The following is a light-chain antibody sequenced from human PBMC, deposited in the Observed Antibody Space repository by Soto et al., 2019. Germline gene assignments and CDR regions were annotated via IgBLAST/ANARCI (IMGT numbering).Light chain of an antibody. V-gene: IGKV3-20*01. CDR3: QNHSSSPWT. CDR2: AVS. Sequence: DIVLTQSPGTLSLSPGESAALSCRASQSVTSDYLVWYRQKPGQAPRLLIYAVSSRAAGIPDRFSGSGSGTDFPLTITRLEPADSAVYYCQNHSSSPWTFGQGTRVEV. J-gene: IGKJ1*01. CDR1: QSVTSDY.